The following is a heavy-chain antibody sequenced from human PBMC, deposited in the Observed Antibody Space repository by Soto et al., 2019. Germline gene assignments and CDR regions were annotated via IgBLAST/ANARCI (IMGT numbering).Heavy chain of an antibody. D-gene: IGHD3-3*01. J-gene: IGHJ5*02. CDR3: ARRAIFLNTNWFDP. CDR1: GGSFSGYY. Sequence: PSETLSLTCAVYGGSFSGYYWSWIRQPPGKGLEWIGEINHSGSTNYNPSLKSRVTISVDTSKNQFSLKLSSVTAADTAVYYCARRAIFLNTNWFDPWGQGTLVTVSS. V-gene: IGHV4-34*01. CDR2: INHSGST.